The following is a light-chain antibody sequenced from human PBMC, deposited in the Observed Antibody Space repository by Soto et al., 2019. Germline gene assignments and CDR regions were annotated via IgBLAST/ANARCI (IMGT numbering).Light chain of an antibody. CDR2: DVS. CDR3: SSYTSSSTYV. J-gene: IGLJ1*01. Sequence: QSVLTQPASVSGSPGQSITISCTGTSSDVGGYNYVSWYHQHPGKARKLMIYDVSNRPSGVSNRFSGSKSGNTASLTISGLQAEDEADYYCSSYTSSSTYVFGTGTKVTV. V-gene: IGLV2-14*01. CDR1: SSDVGGYNY.